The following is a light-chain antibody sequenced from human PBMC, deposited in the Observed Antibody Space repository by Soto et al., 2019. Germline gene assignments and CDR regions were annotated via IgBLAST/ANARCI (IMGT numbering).Light chain of an antibody. V-gene: IGKV3-11*01. Sequence: VLTQSPATLSLSPGARATLSCRASQSVSSYLAWYQQKHGQAHRLLIYDASNRATGIPARFSAIVSGTDFTINLGSLEPEDGAVDYGQQRSNWPITFGQGTRLEI. CDR3: QQRSNWPIT. CDR1: QSVSSY. J-gene: IGKJ5*01. CDR2: DAS.